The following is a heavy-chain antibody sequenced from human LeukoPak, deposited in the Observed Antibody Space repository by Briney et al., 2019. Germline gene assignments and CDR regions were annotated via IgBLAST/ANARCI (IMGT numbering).Heavy chain of an antibody. D-gene: IGHD2-15*01. CDR1: GGSIRSYY. V-gene: IGHV4-59*08. CDR3: ARTYCSGGSCYFDY. Sequence: PSETLSLTCTVSGGSIRSYYWSWIRQPPGKGLEWVGYIFYSGTTDSNPSLKSRVTISVDTSKNQFSLKLSSVTAADTAVYYCARTYCSGGSCYFDYWGQGTLVTVSS. J-gene: IGHJ4*02. CDR2: IFYSGTT.